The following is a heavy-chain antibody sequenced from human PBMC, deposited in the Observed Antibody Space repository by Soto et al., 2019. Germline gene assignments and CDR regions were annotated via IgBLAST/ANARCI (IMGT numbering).Heavy chain of an antibody. D-gene: IGHD6-13*01. CDR1: GGSFSGYY. CDR3: ARGFNIAAAGTDRVYYFDY. Sequence: SETLSLTCAVYGGSFSGYYWSWIRQPPGKGLEWIGEINHSGSTNYNPSLKSRVTISVDTSKNQFSLKLSSVTAADTAVYYCARGFNIAAAGTDRVYYFDYWGQGTLVTVSS. J-gene: IGHJ4*02. CDR2: INHSGST. V-gene: IGHV4-34*01.